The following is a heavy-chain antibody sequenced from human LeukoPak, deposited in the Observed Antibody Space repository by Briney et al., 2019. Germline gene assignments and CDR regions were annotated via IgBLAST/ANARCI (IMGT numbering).Heavy chain of an antibody. CDR1: GFTFSSYG. D-gene: IGHD6-13*01. CDR2: IWYDGSNK. J-gene: IGHJ6*03. Sequence: GGSLRLSCAASGFTFSSYGMHWVRQAPGKGLEWVAVIWYDGSNKYYADSVKGRFTISRDNSKNTLYLQMNSLRAEDTAVYYCAKGAAADYYYYMDVWAKGPRSPSP. V-gene: IGHV3-33*06. CDR3: AKGAAADYYYYMDV.